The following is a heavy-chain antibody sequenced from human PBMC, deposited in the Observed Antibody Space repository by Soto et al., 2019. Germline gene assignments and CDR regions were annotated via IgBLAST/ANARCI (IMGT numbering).Heavy chain of an antibody. CDR2: VYYSGST. V-gene: IGHV4-39*01. J-gene: IGHJ6*02. D-gene: IGHD2-15*01. Sequence: PSETLSLTCTVSGGSISSSSYYWGWIRQPPGKGLEWIGSVYYSGSTYYNPSLKSRVTISVDTSKKQFSLKLSSVGDADTAVYYCARGGAVVVVAATLDYYYGMDVWGQGTTVTVSS. CDR3: ARGGAVVVVAATLDYYYGMDV. CDR1: GGSISSSSYY.